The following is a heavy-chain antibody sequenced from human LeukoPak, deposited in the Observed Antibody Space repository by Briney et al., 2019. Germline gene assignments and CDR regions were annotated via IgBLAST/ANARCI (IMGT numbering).Heavy chain of an antibody. CDR2: IDYNGNT. V-gene: IGHV4-59*11. Sequence: SETLSLTCDVSGDSISSHPWSWIRQPPGKVLDYIGFIDYNGNTNYNPSLKSRVTISLDIFKNQFSLNLNSVSAADTAVYYCARLAKCDGNCYSFDLWGQGMLVTVSS. J-gene: IGHJ4*02. CDR3: ARLAKCDGNCYSFDL. D-gene: IGHD2-21*02. CDR1: GDSISSHP.